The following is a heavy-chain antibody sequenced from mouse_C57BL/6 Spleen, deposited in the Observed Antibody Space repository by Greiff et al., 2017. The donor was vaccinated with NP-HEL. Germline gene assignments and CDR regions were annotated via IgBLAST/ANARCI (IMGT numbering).Heavy chain of an antibody. Sequence: EVKLQESGAELVRPGASVKLSCTASGFNIKDYYMHWVKQRPEQGLEWIGRLDPEDGDTEYAPKFQGKATMTADTSSNTAYLQLSSLTSEDTAVYYCTFMVNRYFDYWGQGTTLTVSS. CDR2: LDPEDGDT. J-gene: IGHJ2*01. CDR3: TFMVNRYFDY. V-gene: IGHV14-1*01. D-gene: IGHD2-2*01. CDR1: GFNIKDYY.